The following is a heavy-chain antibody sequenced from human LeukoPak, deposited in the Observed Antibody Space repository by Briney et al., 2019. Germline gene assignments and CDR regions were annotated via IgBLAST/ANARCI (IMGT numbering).Heavy chain of an antibody. CDR3: ARSRYYYDSSGSYYFDY. Sequence: SETLSLTCTVSGGSISSYYWSWIRQPPGKGLEWIGYIYYSGSTNYNPSLKSRVTISVDTSKNQFSLKLSSVTAADTAVYYCARSRYYYDSSGSYYFDYRGQGTLVTVSS. CDR2: IYYSGST. D-gene: IGHD3-22*01. V-gene: IGHV4-59*01. J-gene: IGHJ4*02. CDR1: GGSISSYY.